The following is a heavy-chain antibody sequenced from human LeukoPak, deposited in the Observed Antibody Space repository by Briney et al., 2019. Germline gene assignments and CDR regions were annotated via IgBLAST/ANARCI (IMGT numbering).Heavy chain of an antibody. CDR3: AREAQKWLQSYFDY. CDR1: GYTFTSYD. J-gene: IGHJ4*02. CDR2: MNPNSGNT. V-gene: IGHV1-8*03. Sequence: GASVKVSCKASGYTFTSYDINWVRQATGQGLEWMGWMNPNSGNTGYAQKFQGRVTITRNTSISTAYMELSSLRSEDTAVYYCAREAQKWLQSYFDYWGQGTLVTVSS. D-gene: IGHD5-24*01.